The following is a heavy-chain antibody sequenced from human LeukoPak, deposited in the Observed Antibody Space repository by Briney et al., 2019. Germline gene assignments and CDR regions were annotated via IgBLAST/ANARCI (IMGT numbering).Heavy chain of an antibody. J-gene: IGHJ3*02. V-gene: IGHV1-2*02. D-gene: IGHD6-6*01. CDR2: IIPNSGGT. CDR3: ARGKSSIAARPGAFDI. CDR1: GYTFTGYY. Sequence: ASVKVSCKASGYTFTGYYMHWVRQAPGQGLEWMGWIIPNSGGTNYAQKFQGRVTMTRDTSNSTAYMELSRLRSDDTAVYYCARGKSSIAARPGAFDIWGQGTMVTVSS.